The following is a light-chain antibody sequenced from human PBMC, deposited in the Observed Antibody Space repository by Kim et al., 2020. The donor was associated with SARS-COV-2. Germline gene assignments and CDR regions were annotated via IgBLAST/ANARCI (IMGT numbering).Light chain of an antibody. Sequence: ERATHSCEASLSVDTALAWYHQKPGQAPRHLIYEAAHMATGIPARFSGRGSGTDVSLTISSLEPEDFAVYYCQQRTNWRPVSFGGATKVDIK. J-gene: IGKJ4*01. V-gene: IGKV3-11*01. CDR3: QQRTNWRPVS. CDR2: EAA. CDR1: LSVDTA.